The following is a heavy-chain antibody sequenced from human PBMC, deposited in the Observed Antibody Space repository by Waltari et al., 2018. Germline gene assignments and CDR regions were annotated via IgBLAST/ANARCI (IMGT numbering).Heavy chain of an antibody. Sequence: EVQLLESGGGLVQPGGSLRLSCADSGFTFSNYAMSWVRQAPGKGLGWVSAIMVSGGRTYYADSVKGRFTISRDNSKITLYLHMNSLRAEDTAVYYCAAGWLLLGAFDVWGQGTMVTVSS. CDR3: AAGWLLLGAFDV. CDR1: GFTFSNYA. V-gene: IGHV3-23*01. J-gene: IGHJ3*01. CDR2: IMVSGGRT. D-gene: IGHD3-22*01.